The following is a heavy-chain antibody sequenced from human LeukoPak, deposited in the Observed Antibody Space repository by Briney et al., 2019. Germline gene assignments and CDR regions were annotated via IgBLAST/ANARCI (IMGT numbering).Heavy chain of an antibody. J-gene: IGHJ3*02. Sequence: ASVKVSCKASGYTFTSYYMHWVRQAPGQGLEWMGIINPSGGSTSHAQKFQGRVTMTRDTSTSTVYMELSSLRSEDTAVYYCARDGEDDAFDIWGQGTMVTVSS. V-gene: IGHV1-46*01. CDR3: ARDGEDDAFDI. CDR1: GYTFTSYY. CDR2: INPSGGST.